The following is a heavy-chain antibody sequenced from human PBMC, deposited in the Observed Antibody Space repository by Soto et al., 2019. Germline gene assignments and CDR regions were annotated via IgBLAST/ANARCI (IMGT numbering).Heavy chain of an antibody. CDR2: IVAGGGNT. D-gene: IGHD3-10*01. CDR3: AAGRPGGPYYGLDV. CDR1: GFTFSDSA. V-gene: IGHV1-58*01. Sequence: GASVKVSCKVSGFTFSDSAVQWVRQARGQGLEWIGWIVAGGGNTNYAQKFQERVTITRDMSTSTAYMELSSLRSEDTAVYYCAAGRPGGPYYGLDVWGQGTTVTVSS. J-gene: IGHJ6*02.